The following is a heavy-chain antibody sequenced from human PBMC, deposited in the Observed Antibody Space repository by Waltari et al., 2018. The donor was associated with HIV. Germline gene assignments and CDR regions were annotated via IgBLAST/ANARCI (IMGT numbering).Heavy chain of an antibody. J-gene: IGHJ2*01. Sequence: MELAQSGAEVKEPGSSGKVSCTASGYIFTYRYSHWVRQAPGQPLELLGYMTPYNGDTDLAPKCLGRLTMTREVSVTAMHVELSDLTSEYTATYYCVRSRLTGGANPAAKSDYYFDGWGPGTLVTVSS. CDR1: GYIFTYRY. D-gene: IGHD2-8*02. V-gene: IGHV1-45*02. CDR3: VRSRLTGGANPAAKSDYYFDG. CDR2: MTPYNGDT.